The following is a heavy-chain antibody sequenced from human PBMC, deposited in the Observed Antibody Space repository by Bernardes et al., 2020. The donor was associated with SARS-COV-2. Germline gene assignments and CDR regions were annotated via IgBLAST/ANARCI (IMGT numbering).Heavy chain of an antibody. J-gene: IGHJ4*02. D-gene: IGHD3-22*01. CDR2: ISTYNGNT. V-gene: IGHV1-18*04. Sequence: ASVKVSCKASGYTFTSYGVSWVRQAPGQGLEWMGYISTYNGNTRFAQKLQDRLTLTTDTSTGTAYMDLRGLRSDDTAIYYCARDGLHYYDPFDFWGQGTLVTVTS. CDR3: ARDGLHYYDPFDF. CDR1: GYTFTSYG.